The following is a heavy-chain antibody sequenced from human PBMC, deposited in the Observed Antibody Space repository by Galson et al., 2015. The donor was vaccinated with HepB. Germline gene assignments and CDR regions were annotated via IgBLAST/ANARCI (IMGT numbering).Heavy chain of an antibody. J-gene: IGHJ4*02. Sequence: SLRLSCAASGFTFSNYAMNWVRQAPGKGLEWVSTVSGGGNSTYYADSVKGRFTISRDNSKNTLFLHMGSLRAEDTAMYYCAKDWRLLLPYYFDSWGQGTVVTVAS. V-gene: IGHV3-23*01. CDR3: AKDWRLLLPYYFDS. CDR2: VSGGGNST. D-gene: IGHD3-3*01. CDR1: GFTFSNYA.